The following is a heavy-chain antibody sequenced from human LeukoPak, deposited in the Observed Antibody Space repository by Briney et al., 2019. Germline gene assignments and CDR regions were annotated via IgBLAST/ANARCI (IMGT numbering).Heavy chain of an antibody. D-gene: IGHD3-10*01. V-gene: IGHV4-61*02. CDR3: AREGLNMVRGVIPKEAWGWFDP. CDR1: GGSITSGSYY. J-gene: IGHJ5*02. CDR2: IYTSGST. Sequence: SETLSLTCTVSGGSITSGSYYWSWIRQPAGKGLEWIGRIYTSGSTNYNPSLKSRVTISVDTSKNQFSLKLSSVTAADTAVYYCAREGLNMVRGVIPKEAWGWFDPWGQGTLVTVSS.